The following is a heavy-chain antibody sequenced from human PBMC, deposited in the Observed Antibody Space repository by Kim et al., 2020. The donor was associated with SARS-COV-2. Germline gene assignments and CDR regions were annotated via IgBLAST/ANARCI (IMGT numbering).Heavy chain of an antibody. J-gene: IGHJ4*02. CDR3: AREGYGDYAPSLDY. V-gene: IGHV1-69*13. Sequence: SVKVSCKASGGTFSSYAISWVRQAPGQGLEWMGGIIPIFGTANYAQKFQGRVTITADESTSTAYMELSSLRSEDTAVYYCAREGYGDYAPSLDYWGQGTLVTVSS. D-gene: IGHD4-17*01. CDR2: IIPIFGTA. CDR1: GGTFSSYA.